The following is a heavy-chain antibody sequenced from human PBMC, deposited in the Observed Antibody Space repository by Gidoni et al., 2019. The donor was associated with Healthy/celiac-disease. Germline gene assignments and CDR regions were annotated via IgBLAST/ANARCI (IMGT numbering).Heavy chain of an antibody. J-gene: IGHJ4*02. V-gene: IGHV3-7*04. CDR1: GVTSSSDW. CDR3: ARTSYYYGSGSYSPDY. CDR2: IKQDGSEK. Sequence: EVQLVESGGGVVQPGGALRLSCAASGVTSSSDWMSWVRQAPGKGLEWVANIKQDGSEKFYVDSVKGRFTISRDNAKNSLYLPMNSLRAEDTAVYYCARTSYYYGSGSYSPDYWGQGTLVTVSS. D-gene: IGHD3-10*01.